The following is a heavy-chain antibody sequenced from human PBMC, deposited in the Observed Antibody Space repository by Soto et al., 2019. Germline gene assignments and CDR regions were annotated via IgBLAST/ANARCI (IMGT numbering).Heavy chain of an antibody. CDR1: GLTFSDSY. CDR3: ARVRCGEWGYAMDV. CDR2: ISSTGSSI. Sequence: VQLVESGGGLVKPGGSLRLSCAASGLTFSDSYLNWIRHAPGKGLEWLAYISSTGSSIFYAGSVKGRFTISRDNAKNSLYLQMNSLRAEDTAMYYCARVRCGEWGYAMDVWGQGTKVTVSS. V-gene: IGHV3-11*01. D-gene: IGHD3-10*01. J-gene: IGHJ6*02.